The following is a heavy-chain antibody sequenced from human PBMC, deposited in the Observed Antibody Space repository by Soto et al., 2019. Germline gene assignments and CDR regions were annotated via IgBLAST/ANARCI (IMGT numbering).Heavy chain of an antibody. V-gene: IGHV3-64*01. CDR3: ARDSVLRFFSYMDV. D-gene: IGHD3-3*01. Sequence: EVQLVESGGGLVQPGGSLRLSCAASGFTFSSYAMHWVRQAPGKGLEYVSAISSNGGSTYYANSVKGRFTISRDNSKNTLYLQMGSLRAEDMAVYYCARDSVLRFFSYMDVWGKGTTVTVSS. CDR2: ISSNGGST. CDR1: GFTFSSYA. J-gene: IGHJ6*03.